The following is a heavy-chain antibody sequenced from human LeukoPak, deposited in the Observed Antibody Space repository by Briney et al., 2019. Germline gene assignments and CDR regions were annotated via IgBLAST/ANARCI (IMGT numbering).Heavy chain of an antibody. CDR3: ATCRDEFGDYGFTS. V-gene: IGHV4-59*01. J-gene: IGHJ5*02. CDR1: GDSIRSNY. CDR2: MYNSGCT. D-gene: IGHD4-17*01. Sequence: SETLSLTCTVSGDSIRSNYWSWIRQPPGKGLEWLGYMYNSGCTKYNPFLKSPVTISVNTFKELFSLKLTSVTAADTAVYYCATCRDEFGDYGFTSWGQGTLVTVSS.